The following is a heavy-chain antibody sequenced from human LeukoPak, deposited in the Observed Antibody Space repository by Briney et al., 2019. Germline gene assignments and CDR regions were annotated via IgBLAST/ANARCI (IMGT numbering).Heavy chain of an antibody. V-gene: IGHV4-34*01. CDR1: VGSFSGYY. Sequence: SETLSLTCAVYVGSFSGYYWSWIRQPPGKGLEWIGEINHSGSTNYNPSLKSRVTISVDTSKNQFSLKLSSVTAADTAVYYCARLNYDPTSYSSSHFDYWGQGTLVTVSS. CDR2: INHSGST. D-gene: IGHD6-13*01. J-gene: IGHJ4*02. CDR3: ARLNYDPTSYSSSHFDY.